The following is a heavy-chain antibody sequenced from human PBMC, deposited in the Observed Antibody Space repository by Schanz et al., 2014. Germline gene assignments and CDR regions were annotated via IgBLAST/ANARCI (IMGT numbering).Heavy chain of an antibody. D-gene: IGHD3-9*01. Sequence: QVQLVQSGDEVKKPGASVKVSCKASGYTFTSHGISWVRQAPGQGLEWMGWITAYNGDTNYALKLQGRVTMTTDTSTGTAYMELRSLRSDDTAVYYCARVQDDILTGSEYYYGMDVWGQGTTVTVSS. CDR2: ITAYNGDT. CDR1: GYTFTSHG. V-gene: IGHV1-18*01. CDR3: ARVQDDILTGSEYYYGMDV. J-gene: IGHJ6*02.